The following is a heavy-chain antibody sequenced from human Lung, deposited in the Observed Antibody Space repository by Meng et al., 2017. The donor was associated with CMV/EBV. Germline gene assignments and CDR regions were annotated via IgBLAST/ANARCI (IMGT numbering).Heavy chain of an antibody. D-gene: IGHD3-3*01. CDR3: ARGKGIEDFSTISIFDY. CDR1: GGSFSGYY. CDR2: INHSGST. V-gene: IGHV4-34*01. J-gene: IGHJ4*02. Sequence: GSLRLSCAVYGGSFSGYYWSWIRQPPGKGLEWIGEINHSGSTNYNPSLKSRVTISVDTSKNQFSLKLSSVTAADTAVYYCARGKGIEDFSTISIFDYWGQGXLVTVSS.